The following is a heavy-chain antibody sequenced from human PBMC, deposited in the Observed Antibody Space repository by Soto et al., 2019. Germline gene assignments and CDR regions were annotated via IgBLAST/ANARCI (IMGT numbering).Heavy chain of an antibody. D-gene: IGHD1-1*01. J-gene: IGHJ4*02. CDR1: GFSLSTSGVG. V-gene: IGHV2-5*02. CDR2: IYWDDDK. Sequence: QITLKESGPTLVKPTQTLTLTCTFSGFSLSTSGVGVGWIRQPPGKALEWLALIYWDDDKRYSPSLKSRLTITKDTSKNQVVLTMTNMDPVETATYYRARGNTIDYWGQGTLVTVSS. CDR3: ARGNTIDY.